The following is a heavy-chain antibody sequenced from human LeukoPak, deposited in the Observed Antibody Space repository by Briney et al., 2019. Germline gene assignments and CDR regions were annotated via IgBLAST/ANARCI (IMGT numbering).Heavy chain of an antibody. V-gene: IGHV3-7*04. D-gene: IGHD6-13*01. CDR2: IKQDGSEK. CDR1: GFTFSSYW. CDR3: ARGWIAAAGPFGY. J-gene: IGHJ4*02. Sequence: PGGSLRLSCAASGFTFSSYWMSWVRQAPGKGLEWVANIKQDGSEKYYVDSVKGRFTISRDNAKNSLYLQMNSLRAEDTAVYYCARGWIAAAGPFGYWGQGTLVTVSS.